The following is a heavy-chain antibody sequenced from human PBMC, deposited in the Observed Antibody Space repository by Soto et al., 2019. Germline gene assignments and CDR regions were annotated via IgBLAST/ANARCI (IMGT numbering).Heavy chain of an antibody. CDR3: ARIPRYSFPTSDDLDS. CDR1: GGTFYTYT. CDR2: ITPIYPTT. V-gene: IGHV1-69*13. Sequence: SVQVSCKTSGGTFYTYTFSWVRQGTGQELEWMGSITPIYPTTNYAERFQGRLTITADGSTHTAYMDLTSLTSEDTAVYYCARIPRYSFPTSDDLDSWGQGTLVTVSS. D-gene: IGHD5-18*01. J-gene: IGHJ4*02.